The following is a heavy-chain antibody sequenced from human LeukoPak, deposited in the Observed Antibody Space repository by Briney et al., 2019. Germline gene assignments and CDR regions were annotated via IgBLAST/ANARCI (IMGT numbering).Heavy chain of an antibody. D-gene: IGHD3-16*02. Sequence: ASVKVSCKASGYTFSSYGISWVRQAPGQGLEWMGSISPYTGDTKYAERLQDKVIMTTDTSTRTAYMELRSLTSDDTAVFYCARDQYDSVWGSYRPYFDFWGQGTLVTVSS. CDR1: GYTFSSYG. CDR3: ARDQYDSVWGSYRPYFDF. V-gene: IGHV1-18*04. J-gene: IGHJ4*02. CDR2: ISPYTGDT.